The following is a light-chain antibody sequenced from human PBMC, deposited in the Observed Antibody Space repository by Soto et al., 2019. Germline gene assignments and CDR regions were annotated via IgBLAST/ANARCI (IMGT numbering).Light chain of an antibody. Sequence: ALTQPASVSGSPGQSITISCTGTSSDVGGNKYVSWYQQYPGKVPKLLINKVSNRPSGVSNRFSGSKSGNTASLTISGLLAEDEADYFCTSSTSDSLYVFGTGTKVTVL. CDR1: SSDVGGNKY. CDR3: TSSTSDSLYV. J-gene: IGLJ1*01. CDR2: KVS. V-gene: IGLV2-14*01.